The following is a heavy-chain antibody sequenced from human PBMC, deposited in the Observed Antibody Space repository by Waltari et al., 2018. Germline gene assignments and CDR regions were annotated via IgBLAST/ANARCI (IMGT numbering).Heavy chain of an antibody. CDR2: ISSSWTTI. V-gene: IGHV3-48*03. J-gene: IGHJ4*02. CDR3: TRGGTDFLTGGEDRYYFDY. D-gene: IGHD3-9*01. CDR1: GFSFSSHE. Sequence: EVQLMESGGNLVQPGGSLRLSCTASGFSFSSHEFNWVRQAPGSGVEWFSYISSSWTTIYYAHSVKGRFTLSRDNAGNSLFLQMNSLRAEDTAVYYCTRGGTDFLTGGEDRYYFDYWGQGTLVTVSS.